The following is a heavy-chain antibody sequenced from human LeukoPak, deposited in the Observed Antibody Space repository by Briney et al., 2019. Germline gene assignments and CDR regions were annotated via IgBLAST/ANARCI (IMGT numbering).Heavy chain of an antibody. Sequence: PSETLSLTCTVSGGSISSYYWSWIRQPPGKELEWIGYIYYSGSTNYKPSLKSRVTISVDTSKNQFSLKLSSVTAADTAVYYCARETSQKGAHYMDVWGKGTTVTISS. CDR1: GGSISSYY. CDR3: ARETSQKGAHYMDV. J-gene: IGHJ6*03. V-gene: IGHV4-59*01. D-gene: IGHD3-16*01. CDR2: IYYSGST.